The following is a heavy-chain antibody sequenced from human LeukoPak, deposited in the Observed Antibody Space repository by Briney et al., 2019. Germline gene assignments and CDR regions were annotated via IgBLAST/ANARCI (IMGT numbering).Heavy chain of an antibody. CDR1: GFTFSSYA. CDR2: ISGSGGST. CDR3: AKDQGSGYDYYYYYGMDV. V-gene: IGHV3-23*01. D-gene: IGHD3-10*01. J-gene: IGHJ6*02. Sequence: GGSLRLSCAASGFTFSSYAMSWVRQAPGKGLEWVSAISGSGGSTYYADSVKGRFTISRDNSKNTLYLQMNSLRAEDTAVYYCAKDQGSGYDYYYYYGMDVWGQGTTVTVSS.